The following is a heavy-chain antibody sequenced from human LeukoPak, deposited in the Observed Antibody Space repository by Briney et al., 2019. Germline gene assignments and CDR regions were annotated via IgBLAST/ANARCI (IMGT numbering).Heavy chain of an antibody. V-gene: IGHV3-11*04. Sequence: GGSLRLSCAASGFTFSDYYMNWIRQAPGKGLEWVSYISSSSSTIYYADSVKGRFTISRDNAKNSLYLQMNSLRAEDTAVYYCARRDWLIPPGENWYFDLWGRGTLVTVSS. CDR1: GFTFSDYY. J-gene: IGHJ2*01. D-gene: IGHD6-19*01. CDR2: ISSSSSTI. CDR3: ARRDWLIPPGENWYFDL.